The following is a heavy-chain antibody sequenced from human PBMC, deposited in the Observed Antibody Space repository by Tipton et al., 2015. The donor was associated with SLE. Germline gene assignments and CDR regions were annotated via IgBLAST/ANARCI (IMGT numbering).Heavy chain of an antibody. J-gene: IGHJ4*02. CDR3: AGTYYDFWSGHRNYFDY. Sequence: LRLSCTVSGGSISSYYWSWIRQPPGKGLEWIGYIYYSGRTNYTPSLKSRVTISVDTSKNQFSLKLSSVTAADTAVYYCAGTYYDFWSGHRNYFDYWGQGTLVTVSS. V-gene: IGHV4-59*08. CDR1: GGSISSYY. D-gene: IGHD3-3*01. CDR2: IYYSGRT.